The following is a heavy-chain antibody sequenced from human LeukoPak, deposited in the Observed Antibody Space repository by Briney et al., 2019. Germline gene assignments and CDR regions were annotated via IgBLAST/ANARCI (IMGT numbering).Heavy chain of an antibody. Sequence: SETLSLTCTVSGGSISSSGYYWGWIRQPPGKGLEWIGSIYYSGSTYYNPSLKSRVTISVDTSKNQFSLKLSSVTAADTAVYYCARDRSGFLWGQGTLVTVSS. CDR3: ARDRSGFL. D-gene: IGHD3-3*01. J-gene: IGHJ4*02. CDR2: IYYSGST. CDR1: GGSISSSGYY. V-gene: IGHV4-39*07.